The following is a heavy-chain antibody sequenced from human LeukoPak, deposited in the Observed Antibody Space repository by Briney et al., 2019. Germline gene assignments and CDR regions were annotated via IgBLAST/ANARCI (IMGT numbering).Heavy chain of an antibody. J-gene: IGHJ4*02. V-gene: IGHV3-7*03. CDR3: ARDAPLDY. CDR2: IKPDGSAE. Sequence: GGSLRLSCATSGFTFSSNWVSWVRHVPGRGLDWVANIKPDGSAEYYAASVKGRFTISRDNSKNTLYLQMNSLRAEDTAVYYCARDAPLDYWGQGTLVTVSS. CDR1: GFTFSSNW.